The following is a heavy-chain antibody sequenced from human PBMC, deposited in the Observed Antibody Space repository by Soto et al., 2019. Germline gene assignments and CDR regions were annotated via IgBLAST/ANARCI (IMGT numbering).Heavy chain of an antibody. J-gene: IGHJ5*01. CDR2: ITASGGRT. Sequence: EVHLLESGGGLVQPGGSLRLSCTASGFTFSSYAMTWVRQAPGRGLEGVSGITASGGRTFYADSVKGRFTISRDNSRSTLYLQMNILRAEDTAVYYCAKDTRYADYVRWFDSWGQGTLVTVSS. V-gene: IGHV3-23*01. CDR3: AKDTRYADYVRWFDS. CDR1: GFTFSSYA. D-gene: IGHD4-17*01.